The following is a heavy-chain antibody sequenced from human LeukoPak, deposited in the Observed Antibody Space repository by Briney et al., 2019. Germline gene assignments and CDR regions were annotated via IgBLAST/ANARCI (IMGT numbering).Heavy chain of an antibody. Sequence: GGSLRLSCAASGFTFSTYGMHWVRQAPGKGLEWVAFIRYDGSNKYYADSVKGRFTISRDNAKNSLYLQMNSLRAEDTAVYYCAREYDFWSGGPLDYWGQGTLVTVSS. D-gene: IGHD3-3*01. CDR3: AREYDFWSGGPLDY. V-gene: IGHV3-30*02. J-gene: IGHJ4*02. CDR2: IRYDGSNK. CDR1: GFTFSTYG.